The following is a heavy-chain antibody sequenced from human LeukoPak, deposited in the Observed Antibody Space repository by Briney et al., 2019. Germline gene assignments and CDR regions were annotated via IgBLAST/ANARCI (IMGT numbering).Heavy chain of an antibody. Sequence: KASETLSLTCAVSGGSISSSNWWSWVRQPPGKGLEWIGEINHSGSTNYNPSLKSRVTISVDTSKNQLSLKLSSVTAADTAVYYCARGHSNYGDWGQGTLVTVSS. J-gene: IGHJ4*02. CDR2: INHSGST. CDR3: ARGHSNYGD. V-gene: IGHV4-4*02. D-gene: IGHD4-11*01. CDR1: GGSISSSNW.